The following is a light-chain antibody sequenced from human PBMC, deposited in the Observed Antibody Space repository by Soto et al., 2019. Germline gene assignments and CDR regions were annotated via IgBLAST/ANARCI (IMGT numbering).Light chain of an antibody. CDR1: QTVSSS. J-gene: IGKJ5*01. CDR3: QQRSTWPLT. CDR2: DAS. Sequence: EIVLTQSPATLSLSPGERATLSCRASQTVSSSLAWYQEKPGQAPRLLIYDASDRATDIPARFSGSGSGTDFTITISSLEPEDSALYYCQQRSTWPLTFGQGTRLEIK. V-gene: IGKV3-11*01.